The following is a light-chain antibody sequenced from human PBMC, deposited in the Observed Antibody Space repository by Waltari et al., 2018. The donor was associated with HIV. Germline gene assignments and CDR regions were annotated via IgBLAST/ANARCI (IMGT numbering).Light chain of an antibody. V-gene: IGLV2-14*03. CDR1: DTDFSLYNF. J-gene: IGLJ3*02. CDR3: ASFTGDNTVM. Sequence: AVTQPASVSGLPGQSTTISCTGADTDFSLYNFVSCYQQHSGKPPRLILSYVDRRASGVSDRFSGSMSGNTASLTISGLRAEDEGHYYCASFTGDNTVMFGGGTEVTVL. CDR2: YVD.